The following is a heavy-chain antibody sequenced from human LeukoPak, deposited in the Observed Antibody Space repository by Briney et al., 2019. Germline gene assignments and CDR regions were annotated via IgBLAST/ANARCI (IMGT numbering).Heavy chain of an antibody. CDR1: GFTFSSYT. CDR3: ARDLRVVITGPFDS. D-gene: IGHD3-22*01. V-gene: IGHV3-30-3*01. CDR2: ISYDGNNK. Sequence: GGSLRLSCAVSGFTFSSYTMYWVRQAPGKGLECVAVISYDGNNKNEADSVKGRFSISRDNSKNTMYLQMNSLITEDTAVYYCARDLRVVITGPFDSWGQGTLVTVSS. J-gene: IGHJ4*02.